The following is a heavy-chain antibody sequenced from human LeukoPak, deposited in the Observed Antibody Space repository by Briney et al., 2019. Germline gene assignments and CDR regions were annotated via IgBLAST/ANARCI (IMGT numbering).Heavy chain of an antibody. J-gene: IGHJ4*02. V-gene: IGHV4-34*01. D-gene: IGHD6-19*01. CDR2: INHSGST. CDR1: GGSFSGYY. CDR3: ARLSRKRQWSSTAHPSFDY. Sequence: SETLSLTCAVYGGSFSGYYWSWIRQPPGKGLEWIGEINHSGSTNYNPSLKSRVTISVDTSKNQFSLKLSSVTAADTAVYYCARLSRKRQWSSTAHPSFDYWGQGTLVTVSS.